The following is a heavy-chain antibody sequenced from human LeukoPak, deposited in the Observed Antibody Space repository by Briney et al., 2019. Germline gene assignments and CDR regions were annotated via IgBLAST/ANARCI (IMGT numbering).Heavy chain of an antibody. Sequence: ASVKVSCKASGYTFTSYGISWVRQAPGQGLEWMGWISAYNGNTNYAQKLQGRVTMTTDTSTSTAYMELRSLRSDDTAVYYCARLTDYYDSSPFDPWGQGTLVTVSS. J-gene: IGHJ5*02. CDR1: GYTFTSYG. V-gene: IGHV1-18*01. CDR3: ARLTDYYDSSPFDP. CDR2: ISAYNGNT. D-gene: IGHD3-22*01.